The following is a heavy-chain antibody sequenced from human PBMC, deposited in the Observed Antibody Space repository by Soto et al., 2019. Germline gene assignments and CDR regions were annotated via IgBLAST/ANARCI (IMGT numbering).Heavy chain of an antibody. Sequence: SETLSLTCTVYGASVSNYYWSWVRQPAGKGLDWIGHIRHTGTTNYSPSLMSRLTISVDTSQSQFSLKLSSVTAADTAVYYCARGPSGDNYWGQGTLVTVSS. CDR1: GASVSNYY. D-gene: IGHD2-21*01. J-gene: IGHJ4*02. CDR3: ARGPSGDNY. V-gene: IGHV4-59*02. CDR2: IRHTGTT.